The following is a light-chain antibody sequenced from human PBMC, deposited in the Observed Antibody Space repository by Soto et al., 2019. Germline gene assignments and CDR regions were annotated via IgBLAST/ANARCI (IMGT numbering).Light chain of an antibody. J-gene: IGLJ1*01. Sequence: LTQPPSASGSPGQSVTISCTGTSSDVGGYNYVSWYQQHPGKAPKLMIYEVSERPSGVPDRFSGSKSSNTASLTVSGLQAEDEADYYCSSYAGSNNFVFGPGTKVTVL. CDR3: SSYAGSNNFV. CDR2: EVS. CDR1: SSDVGGYNY. V-gene: IGLV2-8*01.